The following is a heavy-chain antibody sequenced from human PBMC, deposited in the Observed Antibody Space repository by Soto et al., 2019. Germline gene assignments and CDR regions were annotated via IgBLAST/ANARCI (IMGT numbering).Heavy chain of an antibody. CDR2: IITFVGKA. V-gene: IGHV1-69*08. CDR3: ARVTGGHDSGGNYMDV. D-gene: IGHD5-12*01. Sequence: QVQLVQSGPEVKKPRSSVKVSCKTSGGTLSSYSISWVRQAPGQGLEWVGRIITFVGKANVAQQVQGRVTIPADRSTDTTYMELRRLTSDDTAVYYWARVTGGHDSGGNYMDVWGTGTTVTVSS. J-gene: IGHJ6*03. CDR1: GGTLSSYS.